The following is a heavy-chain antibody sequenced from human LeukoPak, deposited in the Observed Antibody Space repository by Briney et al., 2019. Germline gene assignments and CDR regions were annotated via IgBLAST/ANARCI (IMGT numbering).Heavy chain of an antibody. CDR1: GFTFSSYA. J-gene: IGHJ4*02. V-gene: IGHV3-21*01. D-gene: IGHD5-24*01. CDR2: ISSSSSYI. Sequence: GGSLRLSCAASGFTFSSYAMNWVRQAPGKGLEWVSSISSSSSYIYYADSVKGRFTISRDNAKNSLYLQMNSLRAEDTAVYYCARIGTEMAQSGMFDYWGQGTLVTVSS. CDR3: ARIGTEMAQSGMFDY.